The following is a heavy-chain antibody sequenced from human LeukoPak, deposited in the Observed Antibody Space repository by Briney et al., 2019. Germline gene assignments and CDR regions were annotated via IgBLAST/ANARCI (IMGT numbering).Heavy chain of an antibody. J-gene: IGHJ1*01. Sequence: SETLSLTCAVYGGSFSDYFWNWIRQPPGRGLEWVGEIVLHGNTHYNPSLKSRVTIPLDTSKNQFSLKLSSVTAADTAVYYCARGSASASWLIQHWGQGTLVTVSS. CDR1: GGSFSDYF. D-gene: IGHD6-13*01. CDR3: ARGSASASWLIQH. V-gene: IGHV4-34*01. CDR2: IVLHGNT.